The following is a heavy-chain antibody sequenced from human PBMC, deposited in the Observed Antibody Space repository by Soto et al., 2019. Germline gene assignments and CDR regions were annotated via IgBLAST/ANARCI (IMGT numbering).Heavy chain of an antibody. D-gene: IGHD2-21*01. J-gene: IGHJ4*02. CDR3: ARGLNSLFDY. V-gene: IGHV3-33*01. Sequence: WGSLQLSCVSSVFTFSNYVMDWVRQAPGKGLEWVAVICYDGNNKYYADSVKGRFTISIDNSNKTLYVQMTSLRAEDTSVYYCARGLNSLFDYWGQGTMVTVSS. CDR1: VFTFSNYV. CDR2: ICYDGNNK.